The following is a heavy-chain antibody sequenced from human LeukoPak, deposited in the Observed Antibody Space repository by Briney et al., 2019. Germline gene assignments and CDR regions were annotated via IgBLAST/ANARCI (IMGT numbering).Heavy chain of an antibody. CDR3: ARRSWYYGSGRGWFDP. V-gene: IGHV4-59*04. J-gene: IGHJ5*02. CDR2: IYYSGST. D-gene: IGHD3-10*01. Sequence: NSSETLSLTCTVSGGSISSYYWSWIRQPPGKGLEWIGYIYYSGSTYYNPSLKSRVTMSLDTSKNQFSLKLSSVTAADTAVYYCARRSWYYGSGRGWFDPWGQGTLVTVSS. CDR1: GGSISSYY.